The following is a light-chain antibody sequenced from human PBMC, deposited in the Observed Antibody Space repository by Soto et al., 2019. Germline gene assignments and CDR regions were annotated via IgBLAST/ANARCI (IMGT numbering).Light chain of an antibody. CDR3: LQDINYPWT. V-gene: IGKV1-33*01. CDR1: HDISDY. Sequence: DIQMTQSPSSLSASVGDRVTITCQASHDISDYLNWYQQKPGKAPNLLIYDASNLETGVPPRFSGSGSGTDFTLAISSLQPEDSATYYCLQDINYPWTFGQGTKVEIK. CDR2: DAS. J-gene: IGKJ1*01.